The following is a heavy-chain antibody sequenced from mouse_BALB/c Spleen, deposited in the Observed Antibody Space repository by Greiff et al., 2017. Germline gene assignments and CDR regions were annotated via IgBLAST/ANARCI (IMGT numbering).Heavy chain of an antibody. V-gene: IGHV1-54*01. J-gene: IGHJ4*01. Sequence: QVQLKQSGAELVRPGTSVKVSCKASGYAFTNYLIEWVKQRPGQGLEWIGVINPGSGGTNYNEKFKGKATLTADKSSSTAYMQLSSLTSDDSAVYFCARLRLHAMDYWGQGTSVTVSS. CDR2: INPGSGGT. CDR3: ARLRLHAMDY. D-gene: IGHD1-2*01. CDR1: GYAFTNYL.